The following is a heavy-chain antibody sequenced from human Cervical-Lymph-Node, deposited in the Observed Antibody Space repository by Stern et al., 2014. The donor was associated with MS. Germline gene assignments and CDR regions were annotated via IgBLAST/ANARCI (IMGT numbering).Heavy chain of an antibody. V-gene: IGHV3-7*01. D-gene: IGHD2-15*01. J-gene: IGHJ6*02. Sequence: EDQLVESGGGLVQPGGPLRLSCAGSGFSLSSYWMSWVRQAPGKGPELVATIKQDGRERYYVDSVKGRFTISRDNSKNSVFLQMNSLRVDDTSVYYCARDCGSGSCYQTQYYYGVDVWGQGTTVIVSS. CDR2: IKQDGRER. CDR3: ARDCGSGSCYQTQYYYGVDV. CDR1: GFSLSSYW.